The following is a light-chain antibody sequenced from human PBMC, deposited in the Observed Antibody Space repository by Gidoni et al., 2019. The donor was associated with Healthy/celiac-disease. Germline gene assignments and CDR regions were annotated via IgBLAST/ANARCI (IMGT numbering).Light chain of an antibody. CDR3: QQRSNWYS. J-gene: IGKJ2*03. CDR1: QSFSSC. V-gene: IGKV3-11*01. Sequence: EIVLTQPPATLSLSPGERATLSCRASQSFSSCLAWYQQKPGQAPRLLIYDASNRATGSPARFRGSGSGTDFTLTISSLEPEDFAVYYCQQRSNWYSFGQGTKLEIK. CDR2: DAS.